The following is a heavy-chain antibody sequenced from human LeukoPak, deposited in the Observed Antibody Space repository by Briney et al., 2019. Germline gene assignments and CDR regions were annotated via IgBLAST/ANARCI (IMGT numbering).Heavy chain of an antibody. CDR3: ASSSYYYDSSGYPLGY. J-gene: IGHJ4*02. CDR1: GGSISSSSYY. V-gene: IGHV4-39*01. CDR2: IYYSGST. D-gene: IGHD3-22*01. Sequence: SETLSLTCTVSGGSISSSSYYWGWIRQPPGKGLEWIGSIYYSGSTYYNPSLKSRVTISVDTSKNQFSLKLSSVTAADTAVYYCASSSYYYDSSGYPLGYWGQGTLVTVPS.